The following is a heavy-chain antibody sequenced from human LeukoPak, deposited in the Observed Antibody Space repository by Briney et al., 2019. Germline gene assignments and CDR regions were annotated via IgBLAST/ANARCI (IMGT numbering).Heavy chain of an antibody. J-gene: IGHJ3*02. CDR1: GFTFSSYA. D-gene: IGHD3-10*01. CDR3: ARDRGAGVGAFDI. Sequence: GGSLRLSCAASGFTFSSYAMNWVRQAPGKGLQWVSAISGSGGSTYYADSVKGRCTISRDNSKNTLYLQMNSLRAEDTAVYYCARDRGAGVGAFDIWGQGSTVTVSS. V-gene: IGHV3-23*01. CDR2: ISGSGGST.